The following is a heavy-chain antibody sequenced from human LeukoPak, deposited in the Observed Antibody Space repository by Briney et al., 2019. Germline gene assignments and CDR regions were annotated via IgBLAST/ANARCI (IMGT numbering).Heavy chain of an antibody. CDR3: ARRLDIVVVVAATNAFDI. V-gene: IGHV4-39*01. CDR2: IYYSGST. D-gene: IGHD2-15*01. J-gene: IGHJ3*02. Sequence: SETLSLTCTVSGGSISSSSYYWGWIRQPPGKGLEWIGSIYYSGSTYYNPSLKSRVTISVDTSKNQFSLKLSSVTAADTAVYYCARRLDIVVVVAATNAFDIWGQGTMVTVSS. CDR1: GGSISSSSYY.